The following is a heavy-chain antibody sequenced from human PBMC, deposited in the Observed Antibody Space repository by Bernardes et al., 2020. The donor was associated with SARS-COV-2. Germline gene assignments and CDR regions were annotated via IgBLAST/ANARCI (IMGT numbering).Heavy chain of an antibody. D-gene: IGHD6-19*01. CDR2: MNSDGSRT. Sequence: GGSLRLSCAASGFNFSSYWMHWVRQAPGKGLVWVSRMNSDGSRTNYAGSVKGRFTISRDNAKNTLYLQMNSLRAEDTAVYYCARDLSVYSSGWIYDYDGMDVWGQGTTVTVTS. J-gene: IGHJ6*02. CDR3: ARDLSVYSSGWIYDYDGMDV. CDR1: GFNFSSYW. V-gene: IGHV3-74*01.